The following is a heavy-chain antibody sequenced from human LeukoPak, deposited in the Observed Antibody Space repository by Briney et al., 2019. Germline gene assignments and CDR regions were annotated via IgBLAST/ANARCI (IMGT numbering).Heavy chain of an antibody. D-gene: IGHD2-21*02. CDR2: IHYSGRT. Sequence: SETLSLTCTVSGGSITSGGYYWSWIRQHPGKGLEWIRYIHYSGRTKYNSSLKSRVSISVDTSKNQFSLKLSSVTAADTAVYFCARQSVDLGDTGYYYYHGMDVWGQGTTVTVSS. CDR1: GGSITSGGYY. CDR3: ARQSVDLGDTGYYYYHGMDV. V-gene: IGHV4-31*03. J-gene: IGHJ6*02.